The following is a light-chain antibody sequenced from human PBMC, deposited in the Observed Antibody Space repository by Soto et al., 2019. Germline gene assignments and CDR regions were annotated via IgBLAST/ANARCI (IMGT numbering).Light chain of an antibody. V-gene: IGKV2-24*01. CDR1: QSLVHIDRNTY. CDR2: KIS. Sequence: DIVLTQTRLSSPVTLGQPASISCRSSQSLVHIDRNTYFNWLQQRPGQPPRLLIYKISNRFPGVPDRFSGSGAGTDFTLKISRVEGEDVGVYYCMQATQSYTFGQGTRLEIK. CDR3: MQATQSYT. J-gene: IGKJ2*01.